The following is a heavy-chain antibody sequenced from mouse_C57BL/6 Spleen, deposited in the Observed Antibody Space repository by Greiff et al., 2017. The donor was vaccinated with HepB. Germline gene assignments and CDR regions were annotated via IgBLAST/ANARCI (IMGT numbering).Heavy chain of an antibody. V-gene: IGHV4-1*01. Sequence: EVKLMESGGGLVQPGGSLKLSCAASGIDFSRYWMSWVRRAPGKGLEWIGEINPDSSTINYAPSLKDKFIISRDNAKNTLYLQMSKVRSEDTALYYCARQDYYGRGYFDYWGQGTTLTVSS. J-gene: IGHJ2*01. D-gene: IGHD1-1*01. CDR3: ARQDYYGRGYFDY. CDR1: GIDFSRYW. CDR2: INPDSSTI.